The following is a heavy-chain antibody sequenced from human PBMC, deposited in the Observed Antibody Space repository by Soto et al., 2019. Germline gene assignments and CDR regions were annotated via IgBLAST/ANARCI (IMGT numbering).Heavy chain of an antibody. CDR3: ARDVWYCSSTSCYIVGGDYYYYGMDV. Sequence: ASVKVSCKASGYTFTSYYMHWVRQAPGQGLEWMGIINPSGGSTSYAQKFQGRVAMTRDTSTSTVYMELSSLRSEDTAVYYCARDVWYCSSTSCYIVGGDYYYYGMDVWGQGTTVTVSS. J-gene: IGHJ6*02. CDR2: INPSGGST. D-gene: IGHD2-2*02. CDR1: GYTFTSYY. V-gene: IGHV1-46*01.